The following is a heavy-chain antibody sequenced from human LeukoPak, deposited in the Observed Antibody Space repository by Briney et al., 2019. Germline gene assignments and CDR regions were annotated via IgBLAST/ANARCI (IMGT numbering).Heavy chain of an antibody. Sequence: SQTLSLTCAISGDSVSTNSAAWNWIRQSPSRGLEWLGRTYYRSEWSNDYALSVKSRIIINPDTSKNQFSLHLNSVTPEDTAVYYCARDGAATSNYYFDYWGQGTLVTVSS. CDR3: ARDGAATSNYYFDY. CDR2: TYYRSEWSN. V-gene: IGHV6-1*01. J-gene: IGHJ4*02. D-gene: IGHD6-13*01. CDR1: GDSVSTNSAA.